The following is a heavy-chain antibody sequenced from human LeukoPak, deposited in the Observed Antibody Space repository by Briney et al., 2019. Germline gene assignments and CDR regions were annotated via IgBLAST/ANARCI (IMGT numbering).Heavy chain of an antibody. V-gene: IGHV4-39*07. CDR2: IYYSGST. D-gene: IGHD6-13*01. J-gene: IGHJ1*01. CDR1: GGSISSSSHY. CDR3: ARVAAGIGFFQH. Sequence: SETLSLTCTVSGGSISSSSHYWNWIRQPPGKGLEWIGSIYYSGSTYYNPSLKSRVTISIDTSKNQFSLRLSSVTAADTAVYYCARVAAGIGFFQHWGQGTLVTVSS.